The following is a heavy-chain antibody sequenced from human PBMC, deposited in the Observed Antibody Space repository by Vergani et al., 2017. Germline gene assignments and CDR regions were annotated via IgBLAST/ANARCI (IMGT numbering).Heavy chain of an antibody. J-gene: IGHJ4*02. Sequence: QVQLQQWGAGLLKPSETLSLTCAVYGGSFSGYYWSWIRQPPGKGLEWIGEINHSGSTNYNPSLKSRVTISVDTSKNQFSLKLSSVTAADTAVYYCARLRSVTYSGSYYFDYWGQGTLVTVSS. CDR2: INHSGST. V-gene: IGHV4-34*01. CDR3: ARLRSVTYSGSYYFDY. D-gene: IGHD1-26*01. CDR1: GGSFSGYY.